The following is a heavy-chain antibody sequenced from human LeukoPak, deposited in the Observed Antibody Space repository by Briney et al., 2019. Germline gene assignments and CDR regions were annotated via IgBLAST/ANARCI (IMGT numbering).Heavy chain of an antibody. CDR2: IFRTGST. CDR1: GFTFSSYA. V-gene: IGHV4-38-2*01. J-gene: IGHJ5*01. D-gene: IGHD3-10*01. CDR3: ARRVGFYGSGSLNYFDP. Sequence: GSLRFSCAASGFTFSSYAMSWVRQAPGKGLEWIGSIFRTGSTYYTASLKSRVSISVDTSKNHFVLNLTSVTAADTAVYFCARRVGFYGSGSLNYFDPWGQGILVSVSS.